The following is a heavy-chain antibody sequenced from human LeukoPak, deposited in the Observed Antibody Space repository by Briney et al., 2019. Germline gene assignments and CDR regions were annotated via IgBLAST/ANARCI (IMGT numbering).Heavy chain of an antibody. J-gene: IGHJ6*02. CDR3: AREAYDILTGEYYYYGMDV. CDR2: TYYRSKWYN. Sequence: SQTLSLTCAISGDSVSSNSAAWNWIRQSPSRGLEWLGRTYYRSKWYNDYAVSVKSRITINPDTSKNQFSLQLNSVTPGDTAVYYCAREAYDILTGEYYYYGMDVWGQGTTVTVSS. D-gene: IGHD3-9*01. CDR1: GDSVSSNSAA. V-gene: IGHV6-1*01.